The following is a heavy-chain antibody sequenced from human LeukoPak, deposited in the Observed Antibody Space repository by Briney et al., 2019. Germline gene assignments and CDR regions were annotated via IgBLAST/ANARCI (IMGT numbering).Heavy chain of an antibody. J-gene: IGHJ4*02. CDR1: GGSISRYY. Sequence: SETLSLTCTVSGGSISRYYWSWIRQPPGKGLEWIGYIYYSGSTNYNPSLKRRVTTSVDTSKNQSSLKLSSVTAADTAVYYCARGFRGSSSWYNYWGQGTLVTVSS. D-gene: IGHD6-13*01. V-gene: IGHV4-59*01. CDR2: IYYSGST. CDR3: ARGFRGSSSWYNY.